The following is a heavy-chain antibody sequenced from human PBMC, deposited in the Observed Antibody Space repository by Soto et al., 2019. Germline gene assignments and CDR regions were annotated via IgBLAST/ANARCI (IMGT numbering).Heavy chain of an antibody. J-gene: IGHJ4*02. D-gene: IGHD2-15*01. V-gene: IGHV3-7*01. CDR1: GFTFSGYW. CDR2: IKEEGSEK. CDR3: VRGGGNFEY. Sequence: EVQLVESGGGLVQPGGSLRLSCAVSGFTFSGYWMSWVRQAPGKGLEWLANIKEEGSEKYYVDFVKGRFTISRDNAKSSLYVQMNSLRAEDTAVYYCVRGGGNFEYWGQGTLVTVSS.